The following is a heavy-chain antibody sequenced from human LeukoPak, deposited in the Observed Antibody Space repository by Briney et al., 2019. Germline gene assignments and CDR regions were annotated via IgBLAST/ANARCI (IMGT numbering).Heavy chain of an antibody. Sequence: SQTLSLTCAISGDSVSSNSAAWNWIRQSPSRGLEWLGRTYYGSKWYNDYAVSVKSRITIDPDTSKNQFSLQLNSVTPEDTAIYYCARVMEYNNSWNWVDYWGQGTLVTVSS. D-gene: IGHD6-13*01. J-gene: IGHJ5*01. V-gene: IGHV6-1*01. CDR3: ARVMEYNNSWNWVDY. CDR1: GDSVSSNSAA. CDR2: TYYGSKWYN.